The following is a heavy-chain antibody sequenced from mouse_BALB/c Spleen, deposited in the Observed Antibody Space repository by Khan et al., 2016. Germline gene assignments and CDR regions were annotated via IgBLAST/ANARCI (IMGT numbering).Heavy chain of an antibody. V-gene: IGHV14-3*02. J-gene: IGHJ2*01. Sequence: VQLQQSGAELVKPGASVKLSCTASGFNIQDTYMLWVKQRPEQALEWIGRIDPANDNTKYDPKLQGKATITADTSSNTAYLPLSSLTSEDTAVYYCARGYYGTSHFDYWGQGTTLTVSS. CDR2: IDPANDNT. CDR3: ARGYYGTSHFDY. CDR1: GFNIQDTY. D-gene: IGHD1-1*01.